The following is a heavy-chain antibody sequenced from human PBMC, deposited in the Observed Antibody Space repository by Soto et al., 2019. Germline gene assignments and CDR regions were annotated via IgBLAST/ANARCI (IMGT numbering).Heavy chain of an antibody. CDR1: GFMFSSAW. CDR2: IKSKTDGGAR. V-gene: IGHV3-15*01. Sequence: EVQLVESGGDLVEPGGSLRLSCVTSGFMFSSAWMSWVRQAPGKGLEWGGRIKSKTDGGARDYAAPVNGRFSISRDDSKSTLYLQMNSLRAEDTALYYCVEGWNDFWGQGTLVTVSS. J-gene: IGHJ4*02. D-gene: IGHD1-1*01. CDR3: VEGWNDF.